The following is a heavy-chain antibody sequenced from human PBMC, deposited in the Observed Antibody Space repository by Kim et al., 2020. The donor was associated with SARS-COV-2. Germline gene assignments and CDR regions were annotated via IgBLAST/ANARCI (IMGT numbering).Heavy chain of an antibody. CDR2: ISGSGGST. CDR1: GFTFSSYA. J-gene: IGHJ4*02. Sequence: GGSLRLSCAASGFTFSSYAMSWVRQAPGKGLEWVSAISGSGGSTYYADSVKGRFTISRDNSKNTLYLQMNSLRAEDTAVYYCAKDCGGPCGYSYGYQDYWGQGTLVTVSS. V-gene: IGHV3-23*01. CDR3: AKDCGGPCGYSYGYQDY. D-gene: IGHD5-18*01.